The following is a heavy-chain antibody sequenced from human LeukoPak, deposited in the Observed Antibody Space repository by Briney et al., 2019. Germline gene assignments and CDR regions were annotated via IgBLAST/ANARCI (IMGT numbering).Heavy chain of an antibody. J-gene: IGHJ4*02. V-gene: IGHV1-18*01. CDR1: GYTFTSYG. CDR2: ISAYNGNT. D-gene: IGHD5-18*01. CDR3: ARATLSGYSYGSFDY. Sequence: ASVKVSCKASGYTFTSYGIRWVRQAPGQGLEWMGWISAYNGNTNYAQKLQGRVTMTTDTSTSTAYMELRSLRSDDTAVYYCARATLSGYSYGSFDYWGQGTLVTVSS.